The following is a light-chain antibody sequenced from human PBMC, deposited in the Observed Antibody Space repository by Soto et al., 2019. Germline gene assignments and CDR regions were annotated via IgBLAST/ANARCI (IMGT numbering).Light chain of an antibody. CDR3: QTWGTGIQV. CDR2: LNSAGSH. Sequence: QPVLTQSPSASASLGASVKLTCPLSSGHSSYAIAWHQQHPEKGPRYLMKLNSAGSHSKGDGIPDRFSGSSSGAERYLTISSLQSEDEADYYCQTWGTGIQVFGGGTKVTVL. CDR1: SGHSSYA. J-gene: IGLJ2*01. V-gene: IGLV4-69*01.